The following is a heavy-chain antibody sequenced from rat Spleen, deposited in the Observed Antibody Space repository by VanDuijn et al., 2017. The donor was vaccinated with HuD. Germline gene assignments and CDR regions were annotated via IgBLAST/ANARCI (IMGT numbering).Heavy chain of an antibody. J-gene: IGHJ2*01. V-gene: IGHV2-6*01. D-gene: IGHD1-9*01. CDR3: ARWYGYNYFDY. Sequence: QVQLKESGPGLVQPSQTLSLTCTVSGLSLTCYTVSWVRQPPGKGLEWIAAISSGGSTYYNSALKSRLSISRDTSKSQVFLKMNSLKTEDTAMYFCARWYGYNYFDYWGQGVMVTVSS. CDR1: GLSLTCYT. CDR2: ISSGGST.